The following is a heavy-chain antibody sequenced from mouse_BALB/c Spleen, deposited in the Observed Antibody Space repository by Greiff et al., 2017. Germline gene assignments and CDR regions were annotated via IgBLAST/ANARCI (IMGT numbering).Heavy chain of an antibody. D-gene: IGHD2-3*01. CDR2: ISYSGST. Sequence: EVNLVESGPSLVKPSQTLSLTCSVTGDSITSGYWNWIRKFPGNKLEYMGYISYSGSTYYNPSLKSRISITRDTSKNQYYLQLNSVTTEDTATYYCARYEGWLLPFAYWGQGTLVTVSA. V-gene: IGHV3-8*02. CDR3: ARYEGWLLPFAY. J-gene: IGHJ3*01. CDR1: GDSITSGY.